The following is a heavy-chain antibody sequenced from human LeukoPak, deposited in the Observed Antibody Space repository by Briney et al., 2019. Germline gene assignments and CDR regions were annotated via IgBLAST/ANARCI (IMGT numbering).Heavy chain of an antibody. CDR1: GYSFTSYW. CDR2: IYPGDSDT. D-gene: IGHD1-26*01. CDR3: ARRSSIVGAPSDY. V-gene: IGHV5-51*01. J-gene: IGHJ4*02. Sequence: GASLEISCKGSGYSFTSYWIGWVRRMPGKGLEWMGIIYPGDSDTRYSPSFQGQVTISADKSISTAYLQWSSLKASDTAMYYCARRSSIVGAPSDYWGQGTLVTVSS.